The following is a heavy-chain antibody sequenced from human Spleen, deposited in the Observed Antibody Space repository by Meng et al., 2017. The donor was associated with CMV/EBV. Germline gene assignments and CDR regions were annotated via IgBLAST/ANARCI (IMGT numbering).Heavy chain of an antibody. Sequence: ASVKVSCKAPGYTFTSYYIHWVRQAPGQGLEWMGIINPTGGSTNYAQKFQGRVTMTRDTSTRTAYMELSGLRSDDAAVYYCARASSSGEFQPESHSYYYGMDVWGQGTTVTVSS. J-gene: IGHJ6*02. CDR1: GYTFTSYY. V-gene: IGHV1-46*01. CDR3: ARASSSGEFQPESHSYYYGMDV. CDR2: INPTGGST. D-gene: IGHD2-2*01.